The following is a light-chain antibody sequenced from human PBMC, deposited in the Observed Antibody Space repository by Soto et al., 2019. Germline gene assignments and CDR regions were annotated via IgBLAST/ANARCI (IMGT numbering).Light chain of an antibody. Sequence: EIVMTQSPATLSVSPGERVTLHCRASQSVTSNLAWYQHKPGQSPRLLIYGAFNRATGIPARFSGSGSGTDFTLTISSLEPEDSAVYYCQQRNVWPPVTFGQGTRLEIK. CDR2: GAF. CDR3: QQRNVWPPVT. J-gene: IGKJ5*01. CDR1: QSVTSN. V-gene: IGKV3-11*01.